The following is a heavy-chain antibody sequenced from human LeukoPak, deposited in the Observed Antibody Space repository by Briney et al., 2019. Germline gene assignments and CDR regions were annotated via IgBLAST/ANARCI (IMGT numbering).Heavy chain of an antibody. CDR3: ARHQFYGSGSYYFDY. J-gene: IGHJ4*02. CDR2: IYYSGST. Sequence: SVTLSLTCTVSGGSISSARYYGGWIRQPPGKGLEWIGTIYYSGSTYYNPSLKSRVIISVDTSKNQFALKVSSVTAADTAIYYCARHQFYGSGSYYFDYWGQGTLVTVSS. D-gene: IGHD3-10*01. CDR1: GGSISSARYY. V-gene: IGHV4-39*01.